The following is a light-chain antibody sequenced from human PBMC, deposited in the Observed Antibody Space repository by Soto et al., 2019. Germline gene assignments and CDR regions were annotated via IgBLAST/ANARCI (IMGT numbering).Light chain of an antibody. J-gene: IGLJ2*01. CDR2: RDS. Sequence: SYELTQPLSVSVALGQTARITCGGNNIGSKSVNWYQQKPGQAPVLVIYRDSDRPSGIPERFSGSNSGNTATLTISRAQAGDEADYYCQVWDSSVVFGGGTKLTVL. CDR1: NIGSKS. V-gene: IGLV3-9*01. CDR3: QVWDSSVV.